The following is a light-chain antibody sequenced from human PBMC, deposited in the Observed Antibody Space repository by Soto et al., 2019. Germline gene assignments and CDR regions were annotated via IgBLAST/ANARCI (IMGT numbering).Light chain of an antibody. CDR3: QQSLTIPYT. J-gene: IGKJ2*01. CDR1: QTISTP. V-gene: IGKV1-39*01. CDR2: AAS. Sequence: DIQMTQSPSSLSASVRDRVTITCRASQTISTPLNWYQQKPGKAPKLLIYAASTLQSGVPSRFSGSGSGTDITLTINSLQPEDFATYYCQQSLTIPYTFGQGTKLEIK.